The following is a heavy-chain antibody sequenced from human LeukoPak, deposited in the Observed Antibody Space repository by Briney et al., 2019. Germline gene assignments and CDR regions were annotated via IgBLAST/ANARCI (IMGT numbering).Heavy chain of an antibody. D-gene: IGHD3-22*01. CDR3: AKDRGNYYDSSGYSF. CDR2: ISGSGGST. CDR1: GFTFSSYA. V-gene: IGHV3-23*01. J-gene: IGHJ4*02. Sequence: GGSLRLSCAASGFTFSSYAMSWVRQAPGKGLEWVSAISGSGGSTYYADSVKGRLTISRDNSKNTLKLQMNSLRAEDTAVYYCAKDRGNYYDSSGYSFWGQGTLFTVSS.